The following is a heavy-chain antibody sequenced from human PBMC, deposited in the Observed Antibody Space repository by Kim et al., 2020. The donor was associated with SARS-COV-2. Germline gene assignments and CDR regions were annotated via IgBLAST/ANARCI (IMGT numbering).Heavy chain of an antibody. J-gene: IGHJ3*02. CDR3: AKASGWYYAFDI. CDR1: GFTFDDYA. Sequence: GGSLRLSCAASGFTFDDYAMHWVRQAPGKGLEWVSGISWNSGSIGYADSVKGRFTISRDNAKNSLYLQMNSLRAEDTALYYCAKASGWYYAFDIWGQGTMVTVSS. CDR2: ISWNSGSI. V-gene: IGHV3-9*01. D-gene: IGHD6-19*01.